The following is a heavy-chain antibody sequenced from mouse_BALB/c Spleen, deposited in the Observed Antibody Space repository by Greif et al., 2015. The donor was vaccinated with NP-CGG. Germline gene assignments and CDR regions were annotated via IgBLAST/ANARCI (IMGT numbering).Heavy chain of an antibody. D-gene: IGHD1-1*01. CDR3: AGYYYGSSYFDY. CDR1: GYSFIGYS. Sequence: VHVKQSGPELVTPGASVRISCKASGYSFIGYSMHWVRQSHIKSLEWIGRIIPYNGATTYNQNFKDKASLTVDESSSTAYMELHSLTSEDSAVYYCAGYYYGSSYFDYWGQGTTLTVSS. CDR2: IIPYNGAT. V-gene: IGHV1-20*01. J-gene: IGHJ2*01.